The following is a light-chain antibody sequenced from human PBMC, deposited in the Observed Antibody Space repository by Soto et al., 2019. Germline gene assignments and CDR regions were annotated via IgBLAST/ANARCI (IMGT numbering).Light chain of an antibody. J-gene: IGLJ1*01. CDR2: DVS. Sequence: QSALTQPASVSGSPGQSITISCTGPSSDVGAYNYDSWYQQYPGEAPKVIIYDVSHRPAGVSNRFSGSKSGNTASLTISGLQTQDEADYYCSSYTSATTYVFGTGTKLTVL. CDR3: SSYTSATTYV. CDR1: SSDVGAYNY. V-gene: IGLV2-14*01.